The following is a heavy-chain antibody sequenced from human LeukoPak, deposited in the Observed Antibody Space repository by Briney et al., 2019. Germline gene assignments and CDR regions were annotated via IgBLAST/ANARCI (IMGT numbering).Heavy chain of an antibody. V-gene: IGHV3-33*01. J-gene: IGHJ6*02. Sequence: PGGSLRLSCAASGFTFSSYGMHWVRQAPGKGLEWVAVIWYDGSNKYYVDSVKGRFTISRDNSKNTLYLQMNSLRAEDTAVYYCARVSTVTTWDYYYGMDVWGQGTTVTVSS. D-gene: IGHD4-17*01. CDR1: GFTFSSYG. CDR2: IWYDGSNK. CDR3: ARVSTVTTWDYYYGMDV.